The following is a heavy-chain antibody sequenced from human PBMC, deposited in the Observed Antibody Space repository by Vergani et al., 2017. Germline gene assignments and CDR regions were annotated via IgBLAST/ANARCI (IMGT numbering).Heavy chain of an antibody. Sequence: QVQLVESGGGVVQPGRSLRLSCAASGFTFSSYGMHWVRQAPGKGLEWVAVISYDGSNKYYAASVKGRFTISRDNSKKTLYLQMNSLRAEDTAVYYCAKDGYYYGSGSYYNVLWGQGTLVTVSS. CDR1: GFTFSSYG. V-gene: IGHV3-30*18. CDR2: ISYDGSNK. J-gene: IGHJ4*02. CDR3: AKDGYYYGSGSYYNVL. D-gene: IGHD3-10*01.